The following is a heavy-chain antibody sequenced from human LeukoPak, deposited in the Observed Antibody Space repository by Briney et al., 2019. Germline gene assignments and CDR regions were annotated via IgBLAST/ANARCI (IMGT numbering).Heavy chain of an antibody. D-gene: IGHD3-10*01. CDR2: IIPIFGTA. Sequence: SVKVSCKASGGTLSSYAISWVRQAPGQGLEWMGRIIPIFGTANYAQKFQGRVTITTDESTSTAYMELSSLRSEDTAVYYCARGFNYGSGSYGHWGQGTLVTVSS. CDR3: ARGFNYGSGSYGH. CDR1: GGTLSSYA. J-gene: IGHJ4*02. V-gene: IGHV1-69*05.